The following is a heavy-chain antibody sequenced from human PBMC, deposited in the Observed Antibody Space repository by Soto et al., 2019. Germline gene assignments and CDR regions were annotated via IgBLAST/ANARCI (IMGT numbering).Heavy chain of an antibody. D-gene: IGHD5-18*01. Sequence: PSETLSLTCTVSGGSISSEGYYWSWFRQLPGKGLEWIGDIYYSGTTYHNPSLRSRLTISGDASKNQFSLKLSSVTAADTALYYCARVRGYSYGPYYFDYWGQGTMVTVSS. CDR2: IYYSGTT. J-gene: IGHJ4*02. V-gene: IGHV4-31*03. CDR1: GGSISSEGYY. CDR3: ARVRGYSYGPYYFDY.